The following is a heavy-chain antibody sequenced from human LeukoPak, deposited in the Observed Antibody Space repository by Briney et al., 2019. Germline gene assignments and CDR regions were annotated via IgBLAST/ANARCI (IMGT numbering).Heavy chain of an antibody. CDR2: IIPIFGTA. J-gene: IGHJ4*02. CDR3: ATWGYCSSTSCYKVP. V-gene: IGHV1-69*13. D-gene: IGHD2-2*02. Sequence: ASVKVSCKASGYTFTSYGISWVRQAPGQGLEWMGGIIPIFGTANYAQKFQGRVTITADESTSTAYMELSSLRSEDTAVYYCATWGYCSSTSCYKVPWGQGTLVTVSS. CDR1: GYTFTSYG.